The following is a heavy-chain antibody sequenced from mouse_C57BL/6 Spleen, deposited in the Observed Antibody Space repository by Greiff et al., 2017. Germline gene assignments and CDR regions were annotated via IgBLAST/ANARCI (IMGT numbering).Heavy chain of an antibody. V-gene: IGHV1-9*01. CDR1: GYTFTGYW. CDR3: ARLPRYFDV. CDR2: MLPGSGST. Sequence: QVQLQQSGAELMKPGASVKLSCKATGYTFTGYWIEWVKQRPGHGLEWIGEMLPGSGSTNYTEKFKGKATFTAVASSTPASMQLISLTTEDSAIYYCARLPRYFDVWGTGTTVTVSS. J-gene: IGHJ1*03.